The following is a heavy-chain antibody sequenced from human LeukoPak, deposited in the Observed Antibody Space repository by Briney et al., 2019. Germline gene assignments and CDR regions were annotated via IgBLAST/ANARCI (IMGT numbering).Heavy chain of an antibody. CDR3: ARIDGAERYVIQLWFAPANFDY. D-gene: IGHD5-18*01. V-gene: IGHV3-53*05. J-gene: IGHJ4*02. Sequence: GGSLRLSCAASGFTVSSNYMSWVRQAPGKGLEWVSVIYSGGSTYYADSVKGRFTISRDNSKNTLYLQMNSLRSDDTAVYYCARIDGAERYVIQLWFAPANFDYWGQGTLVTVSS. CDR1: GFTVSSNY. CDR2: IYSGGST.